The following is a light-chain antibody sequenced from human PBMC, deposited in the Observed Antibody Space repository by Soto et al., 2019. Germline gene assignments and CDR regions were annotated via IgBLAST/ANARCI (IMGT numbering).Light chain of an antibody. CDR1: SSDVGNYDS. CDR2: EVN. V-gene: IGLV2-8*01. Sequence: QSVLTQPPSASGSPGQSVTISCTGTSSDVGNYDSVSWYQHHPGKAPQAVIYEVNKRPSGVPDRFSGSKSGNTASLTVSGLQAEDEGDYYCSSYAGSNNYVFGIGTKVTVL. CDR3: SSYAGSNNYV. J-gene: IGLJ1*01.